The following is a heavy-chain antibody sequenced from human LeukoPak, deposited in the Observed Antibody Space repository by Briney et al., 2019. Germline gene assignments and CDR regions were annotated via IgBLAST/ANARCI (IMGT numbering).Heavy chain of an antibody. CDR3: AREDYGGNWFDY. CDR2: ISYDGSNK. V-gene: IGHV3-30-3*01. J-gene: IGHJ4*02. D-gene: IGHD4-23*01. Sequence: GVSLRLSCAASGFTFSSYAMHWVRQAPGKGLEWVAVISYDGSNKYYADSVKGRFTISRDNSKNTLYLQMNSLRAEDTAVYYCAREDYGGNWFDYWGQGTLVTVSS. CDR1: GFTFSSYA.